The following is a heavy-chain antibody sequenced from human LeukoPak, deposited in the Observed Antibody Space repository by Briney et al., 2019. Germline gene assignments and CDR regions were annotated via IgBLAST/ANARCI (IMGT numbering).Heavy chain of an antibody. CDR1: GGSISSGGYY. CDR3: ARDTYCSSTSCHGDYGMDV. J-gene: IGHJ6*02. V-gene: IGHV4-31*03. CDR2: IYYSGST. D-gene: IGHD2-2*01. Sequence: SETLSLTCTVSGGSISSGGYYWSWIRQHPGKGLEWIGYIYYSGSTYYNPSLKSRVTISVDTSKNQFSLKLSSVTAADTAVYYCARDTYCSSTSCHGDYGMDVWCQGTTVTVSS.